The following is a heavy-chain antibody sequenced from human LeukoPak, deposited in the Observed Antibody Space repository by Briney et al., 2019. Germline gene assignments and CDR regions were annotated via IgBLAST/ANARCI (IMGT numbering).Heavy chain of an antibody. CDR2: INPSGGST. J-gene: IGHJ3*02. D-gene: IGHD6-6*01. CDR1: GYTFTSYY. V-gene: IGHV1-46*01. Sequence: GASVKVSCKASGYTFTSYYMHWVRQAPGQGLEWMGIINPSGGSTSYAQKFQGRVTMTGDTSTSTVYMELSSLRSEDTAVYYCARDQREGIAARPGLNAFGIWGQGTMVTVSS. CDR3: ARDQREGIAARPGLNAFGI.